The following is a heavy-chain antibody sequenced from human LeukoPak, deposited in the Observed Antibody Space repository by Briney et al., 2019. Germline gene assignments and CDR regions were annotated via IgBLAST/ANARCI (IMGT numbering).Heavy chain of an antibody. CDR2: IYYSGST. CDR3: ATYGSSSCYV. J-gene: IGHJ4*02. CDR1: GGSISSSSYY. V-gene: IGHV4-39*01. D-gene: IGHD2-2*01. Sequence: SETLSLTCTASGGSISSSSYYWGWIRQPPGEGLEWIGSIYYSGSTYYNPFLKSRVTISVDTSNHQFSLNLSSGTAADTSVYYCATYGSSSCYVWGQGTRVTVSS.